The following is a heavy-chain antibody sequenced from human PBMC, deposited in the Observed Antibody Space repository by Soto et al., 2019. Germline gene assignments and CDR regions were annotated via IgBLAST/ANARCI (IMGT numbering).Heavy chain of an antibody. Sequence: QVQLQESGPGLVKPSETLSLTCTVSGGSISSYYWSWIRQPAGKGLEWIGRIYTSGSTNYNPSLKSRVTMSVDTSKNHYSQKLSSVTAADTAVYYCASSPYDYVWGSYRPPHFDYWGQGTLVTVSS. D-gene: IGHD3-16*02. V-gene: IGHV4-4*07. CDR2: IYTSGST. CDR1: GGSISSYY. CDR3: ASSPYDYVWGSYRPPHFDY. J-gene: IGHJ4*02.